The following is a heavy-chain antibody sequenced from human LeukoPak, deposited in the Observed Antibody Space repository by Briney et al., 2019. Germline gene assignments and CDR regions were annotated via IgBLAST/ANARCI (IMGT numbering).Heavy chain of an antibody. J-gene: IGHJ4*02. Sequence: PGGSLRLSCAASGFTFSSYAMSWVRQAPGKGLEWVSGSSGGGTNTFYADSVKGRFTISRDNGEKSLYLQMSSLRADDTAVYYCVRDHYNSGDPFFDYWGQGSLVTVSS. V-gene: IGHV3-23*01. D-gene: IGHD3-10*01. CDR1: GFTFSSYA. CDR2: SSGGGTNT. CDR3: VRDHYNSGDPFFDY.